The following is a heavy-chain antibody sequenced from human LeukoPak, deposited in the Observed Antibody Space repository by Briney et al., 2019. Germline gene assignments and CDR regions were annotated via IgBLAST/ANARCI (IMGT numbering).Heavy chain of an antibody. D-gene: IGHD6-13*01. Sequence: SETLSLTCTVSGGTISSYYWSWIRQPPGKGLERIGYIYYSGSTNYNPSLKSRVTISVDTSKNQFSLKLSSVTAADTAVYYCARGLAAAKSPVGVWGQGTLVTVSS. CDR1: GGTISSYY. J-gene: IGHJ4*02. V-gene: IGHV4-59*01. CDR3: ARGLAAAKSPVGV. CDR2: IYYSGST.